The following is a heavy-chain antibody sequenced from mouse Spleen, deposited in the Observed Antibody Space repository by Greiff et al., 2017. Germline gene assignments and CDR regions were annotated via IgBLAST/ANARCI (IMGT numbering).Heavy chain of an antibody. CDR1: GYTFTDYE. CDR2: IDPETGGP. J-gene: IGHJ1*01. CDR3: TRNGDYYGSSFDWYFDV. D-gene: IGHD1-1*01. V-gene: IGHV1-15*01. Sequence: VQLQQSGAELVRPGASVTLSCKASGYTFTDYEMHWVKQTPVHGLEWIGAIDPETGGPAYNQKFKGKAILTADKSSSTAYMELRSLTSEDSAVYYCTRNGDYYGSSFDWYFDVWGAGTAVTVSS.